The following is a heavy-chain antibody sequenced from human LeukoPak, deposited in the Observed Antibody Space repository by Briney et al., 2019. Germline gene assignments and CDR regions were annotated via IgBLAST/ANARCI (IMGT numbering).Heavy chain of an antibody. Sequence: SETLSLTCTVSGGSISSYYWSWIRQPPGKGLEWIGYIYYSGSTNYNPSLKGRVTISVDTSKNQFSLKLSSVTAADTAVYYCARVGDYYDSSGYYGIFAFDIWGQGTMVTVSS. CDR1: GGSISSYY. CDR2: IYYSGST. D-gene: IGHD3-22*01. CDR3: ARVGDYYDSSGYYGIFAFDI. J-gene: IGHJ3*02. V-gene: IGHV4-59*01.